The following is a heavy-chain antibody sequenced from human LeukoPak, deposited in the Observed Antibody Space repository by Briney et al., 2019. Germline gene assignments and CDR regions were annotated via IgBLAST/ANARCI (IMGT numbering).Heavy chain of an antibody. J-gene: IGHJ5*02. D-gene: IGHD3-10*01. V-gene: IGHV4-34*01. CDR2: INHSGST. Sequence: PSETLSLTCAVYGGSFSGYYWSWIRQPPGKGLEWIGEINHSGSTNYNPSLKSRVTISVDTSKYQFSLKLSSVTAPDTAVYYCARKTPMVRGVIRDNWFDPWGQGTLVTVSS. CDR1: GGSFSGYY. CDR3: ARKTPMVRGVIRDNWFDP.